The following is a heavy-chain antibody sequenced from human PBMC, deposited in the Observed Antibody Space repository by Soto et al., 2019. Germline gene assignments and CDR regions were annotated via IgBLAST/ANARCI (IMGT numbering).Heavy chain of an antibody. J-gene: IGHJ1*01. CDR1: GFTFSSYA. V-gene: IGHV3-23*01. D-gene: IGHD6-19*01. Sequence: PGGPLRLSCAASGFTFSSYAMSWVRQAPGKGLEWVSGISGSGDSTYYADSVKGRFTISRDNSKNTLYLQMNSLRAEDTAVYYCAKGVPGIAVAGTGYFQHWGQGTLVTVSS. CDR3: AKGVPGIAVAGTGYFQH. CDR2: ISGSGDST.